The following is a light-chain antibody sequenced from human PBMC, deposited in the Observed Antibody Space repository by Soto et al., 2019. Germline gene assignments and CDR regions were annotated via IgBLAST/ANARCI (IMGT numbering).Light chain of an antibody. V-gene: IGKV3-11*01. CDR2: DAS. CDR3: QQRSKWPLT. CDR1: ESISSY. J-gene: IGKJ4*01. Sequence: EIVLTQSPATLSLSPGERATLSCRASESISSYLAGYQQKPGQAPSLLIYDASNRATGIPARFSGSGSGTDFTLTIDNLEAEDFAVYYCQQRSKWPLTFGGGTKVEIK.